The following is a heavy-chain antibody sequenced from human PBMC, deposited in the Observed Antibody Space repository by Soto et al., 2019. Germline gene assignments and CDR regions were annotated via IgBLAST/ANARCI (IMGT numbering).Heavy chain of an antibody. CDR2: IIPIFGTA. J-gene: IGHJ3*02. D-gene: IGHD3-22*01. V-gene: IGHV1-69*13. Sequence: GASVKVSCKASGGTFSSYAISWVRQAPGQGLEWMGGIIPIFGTANYAQKFQGRVTITADESTSTAYMELSSLRSEDTAVYYCARGGYYYDSSGYPYDAFDIWGQGTMVTVSS. CDR1: GGTFSSYA. CDR3: ARGGYYYDSSGYPYDAFDI.